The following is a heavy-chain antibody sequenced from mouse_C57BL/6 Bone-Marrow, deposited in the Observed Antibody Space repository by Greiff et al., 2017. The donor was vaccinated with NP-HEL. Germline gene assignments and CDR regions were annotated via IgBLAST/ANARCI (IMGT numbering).Heavy chain of an antibody. V-gene: IGHV1-82*01. Sequence: VQLQQSGPELVKPGASVKISCKASGYAFSSSWMNWVKQRPGKGLEWIGRIYPGDGDTNYNGKFKGKATLTADKSSSTAYMQLSSLTSEDSAVYFCARRYRAWFAYWGQGTLVTVSA. J-gene: IGHJ3*01. CDR3: ARRYRAWFAY. D-gene: IGHD1-1*01. CDR1: GYAFSSSW. CDR2: IYPGDGDT.